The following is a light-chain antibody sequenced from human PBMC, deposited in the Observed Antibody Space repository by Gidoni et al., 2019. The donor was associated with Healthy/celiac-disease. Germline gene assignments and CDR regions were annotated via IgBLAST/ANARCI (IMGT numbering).Light chain of an antibody. CDR2: WAS. CDR3: QQYYSTPLT. J-gene: IGKJ4*01. V-gene: IGKV4-1*01. Sequence: IVITQSPASLAVSPAEGATLTCKSSKSVLYSSNNKNYLAWYQQKPGKAPKLLIYWASTRESGVPDRFSGSGSGTDFTLTISSLQAEDVAVYYCQQYYSTPLTFGGGTKVEIK. CDR1: KSVLYSSNNKNY.